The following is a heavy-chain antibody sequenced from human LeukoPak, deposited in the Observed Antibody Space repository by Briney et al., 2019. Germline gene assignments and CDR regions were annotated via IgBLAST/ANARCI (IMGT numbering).Heavy chain of an antibody. CDR2: IIPIFGTA. V-gene: IGHV1-69*05. CDR3: ARNHDFCSGYLDVFDS. CDR1: GGTFSSYA. Sequence: GASVKVSCKASGGTFSSYAISWVRQAPGQGLEWMGGIIPIFGTANYAQKFQGRVTMTTDTSTSTAYMELRSLRSDDTAVYYCARNHDFCSGYLDVFDSWGQGTLVTVSS. D-gene: IGHD3-3*01. J-gene: IGHJ4*02.